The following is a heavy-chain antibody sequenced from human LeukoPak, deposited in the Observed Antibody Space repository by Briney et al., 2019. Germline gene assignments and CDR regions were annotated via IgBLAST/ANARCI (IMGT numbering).Heavy chain of an antibody. CDR3: ARGGGPMTTIDC. CDR2: IYYSGST. J-gene: IGHJ4*02. CDR1: GGSISSGGYF. V-gene: IGHV4-31*03. Sequence: SETLSLTCTVSGGSISSGGYFWRWIRQHPGEGLEWIGYIYYSGSTNYNPSLKSRVTISVDTSKNQFSLKLSSVTAADTAVYYCARGGGPMTTIDCWGQGTLVTVSS. D-gene: IGHD4-17*01.